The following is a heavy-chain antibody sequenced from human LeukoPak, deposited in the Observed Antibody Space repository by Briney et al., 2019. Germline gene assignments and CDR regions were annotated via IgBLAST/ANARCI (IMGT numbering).Heavy chain of an antibody. V-gene: IGHV4-39*07. CDR2: IYYSGST. D-gene: IGHD3-10*01. CDR1: GGSISSNDYY. J-gene: IGHJ6*02. CDR3: ARGGDSMVRGVYYYGMDV. Sequence: SETLSLTCTVSGGSISSNDYYWGWIRQPPGKGLEWIGSIYYSGSTYYNPSLKSRVTISVDTSKNQFSLKLSSVTAADTAVYYCARGGDSMVRGVYYYGMDVWGQGTTVTVSS.